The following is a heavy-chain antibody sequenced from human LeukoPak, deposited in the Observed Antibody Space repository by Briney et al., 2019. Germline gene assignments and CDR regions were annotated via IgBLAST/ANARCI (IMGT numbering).Heavy chain of an antibody. CDR2: IHSGGNT. D-gene: IGHD5-24*01. J-gene: IGHJ4*02. CDR1: GDSSSSSSYY. V-gene: IGHV4-39*01. CDR3: ARPAGWLPRYYFEY. Sequence: SDTLSLTCTVSGDSSSSSSYYWGWLRQPPGKGLEWIGTIHSGGNTYYNPSLKSRVTISVDTSKNQLSVKLYSVTAADTAVYFCARPAGWLPRYYFEYWGQGTLVTVSS.